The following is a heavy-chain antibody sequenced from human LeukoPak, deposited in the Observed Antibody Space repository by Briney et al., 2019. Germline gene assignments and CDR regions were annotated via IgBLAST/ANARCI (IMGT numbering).Heavy chain of an antibody. J-gene: IGHJ4*02. D-gene: IGHD6-13*01. CDR3: ARHEGTAAAGFGY. V-gene: IGHV4-38-2*02. CDR2: FYHSGST. Sequence: SETLSLTCTVSGYSISSGYYWGWIRQPPGKGLEWIGSFYHSGSTYYTPSLKSRVAISVDTSKNQFSLKLSSVTAADTAVYYCARHEGTAAAGFGYWGQGTLVTVSS. CDR1: GYSISSGYY.